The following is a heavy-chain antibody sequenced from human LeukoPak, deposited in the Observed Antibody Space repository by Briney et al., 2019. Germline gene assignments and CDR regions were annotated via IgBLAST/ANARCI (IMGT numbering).Heavy chain of an antibody. J-gene: IGHJ4*02. V-gene: IGHV3-21*01. Sequence: GGSLRLSCAASGFTFSSYSMNWVRQAPGKGLEWVSSISSSSSYIYYADSVKGRFTISRYNAKNSMYLQMNSLRAEDTAVYYCARDKVVGRIPIDYWGQGTLVTVSS. CDR3: ARDKVVGRIPIDY. CDR2: ISSSSSYI. CDR1: GFTFSSYS.